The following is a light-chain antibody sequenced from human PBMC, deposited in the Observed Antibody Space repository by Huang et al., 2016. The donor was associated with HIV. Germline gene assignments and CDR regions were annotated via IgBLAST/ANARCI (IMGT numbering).Light chain of an antibody. V-gene: IGKV2-28*01. Sequence: EIVVTQSPLSLPVTPGQPASISCKSCQHLLHSDGHNLLDWYLQKPGQSPQPLLFMSSNRAPGVSDRLSGSGSGTDFTLEISRVEAGDVGVYYFMQGLQAPPTFGQGTKLEI. J-gene: IGKJ2*01. CDR1: QHLLHSDGHNL. CDR3: MQGLQAPPT. CDR2: MSS.